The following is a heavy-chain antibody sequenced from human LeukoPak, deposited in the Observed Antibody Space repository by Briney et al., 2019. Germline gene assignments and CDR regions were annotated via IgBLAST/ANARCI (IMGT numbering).Heavy chain of an antibody. Sequence: ASVKVSCKASGYTFTGYYMHWVRQAPGQGLEWMGWINPNSGGTNYAHKFQGRVTMTRDTSISTAYMELSRLRSDDTAVYYCARGGGLRFLEWLFDYWGQGTLVTVSS. J-gene: IGHJ4*02. CDR1: GYTFTGYY. D-gene: IGHD3-3*01. CDR3: ARGGGLRFLEWLFDY. CDR2: INPNSGGT. V-gene: IGHV1-2*07.